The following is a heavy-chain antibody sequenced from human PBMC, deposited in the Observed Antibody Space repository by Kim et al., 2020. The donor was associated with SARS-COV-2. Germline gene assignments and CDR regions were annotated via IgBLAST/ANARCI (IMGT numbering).Heavy chain of an antibody. CDR3: ESSQRDYGDYVFDY. V-gene: IGHV3-30*04. CDR1: GFTFSSYA. CDR2: ISYDGSNK. J-gene: IGHJ4*02. Sequence: GGSLRLSCAASGFTFSSYAMHWVRQAPGKGLEWVAVISYDGSNKYYADSVKGRFTISRDNSKNTLYLQMNSLRAEDTAVYYCESSQRDYGDYVFDYWGQGTLVTVSS. D-gene: IGHD4-17*01.